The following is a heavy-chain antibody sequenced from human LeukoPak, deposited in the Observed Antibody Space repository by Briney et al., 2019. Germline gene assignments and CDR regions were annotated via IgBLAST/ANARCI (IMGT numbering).Heavy chain of an antibody. Sequence: GGSLRLSCTASGFTFGDYALSWVRQAPGKGLEWVGFIRSKAYGGTTQYAPSVKGRSTISRDDSKSIAYLQMNSLKAEDTAVYYCTRTLGFDYWGQGTLVTVSS. D-gene: IGHD7-27*01. V-gene: IGHV3-49*04. CDR2: IRSKAYGGTT. CDR3: TRTLGFDY. J-gene: IGHJ4*02. CDR1: GFTFGDYA.